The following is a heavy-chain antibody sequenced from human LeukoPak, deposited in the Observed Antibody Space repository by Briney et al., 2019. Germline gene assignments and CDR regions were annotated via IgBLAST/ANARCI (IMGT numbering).Heavy chain of an antibody. Sequence: GGSLRLSCAASGFTFSSYWMHWVRQAPGKGLVWVSRISDGGSTTTYADSVKGRFTISRDNAKNTLYLQMNSLRAEDTAVYYCAIHPSSGWSYWGQGTLVTVSS. CDR1: GFTFSSYW. D-gene: IGHD6-19*01. J-gene: IGHJ4*02. CDR2: ISDGGSTT. CDR3: AIHPSSGWSY. V-gene: IGHV3-74*01.